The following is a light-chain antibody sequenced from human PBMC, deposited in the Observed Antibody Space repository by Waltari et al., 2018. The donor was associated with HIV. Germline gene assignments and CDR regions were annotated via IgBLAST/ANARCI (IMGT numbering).Light chain of an antibody. V-gene: IGKV2-28*01. CDR2: FGS. CDR1: QALLHSNGANY. J-gene: IGKJ3*01. Sequence: DVVMTQSPISLSVSPGESASISCTSSQALLHSNGANYLDWYFQKPGQSPQLLIYFGSNRATGVPDRFSSAGSGTEFTQRISRVEPEDVGVYYCMQARQSTFTFGPGTKIEI. CDR3: MQARQSTFT.